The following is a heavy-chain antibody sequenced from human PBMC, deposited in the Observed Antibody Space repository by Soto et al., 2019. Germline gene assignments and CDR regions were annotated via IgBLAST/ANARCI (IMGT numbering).Heavy chain of an antibody. V-gene: IGHV4-30-4*08. D-gene: IGHD2-8*01. CDR3: AREIMPLTNDWYFDL. CDR2: FYYSGST. J-gene: IGHJ2*01. Sequence: SETLSLTCTFSGGSIRSGGYYLSWIRQHPGKGLEWIGYFYYSGSTYYNPSLKSRLTISVDTSKNQFSLRLSSVTAADTAVYYCAREIMPLTNDWYFDLWGRGTLVTVSS. CDR1: GGSIRSGGYY.